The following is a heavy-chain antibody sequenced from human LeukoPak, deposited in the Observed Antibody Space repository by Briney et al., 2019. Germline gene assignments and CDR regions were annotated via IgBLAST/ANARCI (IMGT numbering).Heavy chain of an antibody. CDR1: GFTFSSYS. J-gene: IGHJ4*02. V-gene: IGHV3-21*01. Sequence: SGGSLRLSCAASGFTFSSYSMNWVRQAPGKGLEWVSSISSSSSYIYYADSVKGRFTISRDNAKNSLHLQMNSLRAEDTAVYYCAREYCSGGSCVIDYWGQGTLVTVSS. D-gene: IGHD2-15*01. CDR3: AREYCSGGSCVIDY. CDR2: ISSSSSYI.